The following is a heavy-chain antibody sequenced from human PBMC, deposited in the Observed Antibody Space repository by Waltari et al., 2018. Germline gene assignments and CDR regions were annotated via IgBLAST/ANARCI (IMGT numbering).Heavy chain of an antibody. Sequence: VRLVESGGDLVRPGESLRLSCATSGFNFNNYNMNWVRQAPGKGLAWLSYISGDSNTIYYADSVKGRFTVSRDNARDSVYLQVNSLSADDTALYFCARVWGRGYLDYWGQGTLVTVSS. D-gene: IGHD3-16*01. V-gene: IGHV3-48*01. CDR2: ISGDSNTI. J-gene: IGHJ4*02. CDR1: GFNFNNYN. CDR3: ARVWGRGYLDY.